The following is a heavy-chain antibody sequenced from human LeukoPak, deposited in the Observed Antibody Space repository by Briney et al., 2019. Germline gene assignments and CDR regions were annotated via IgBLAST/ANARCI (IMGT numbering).Heavy chain of an antibody. D-gene: IGHD3-22*01. Sequence: GGSLRLSCAASGFTFSSYGVSWVRQAPGKGLEWVSAFSGGGGKAYYADSVKGRFTISRDNSKNTLYLQMNSLRAEDTAVYYCAKRGYYDSSGYYAPFDYWGQGTLVTVSS. V-gene: IGHV3-23*01. CDR1: GFTFSSYG. J-gene: IGHJ4*02. CDR2: FSGGGGKA. CDR3: AKRGYYDSSGYYAPFDY.